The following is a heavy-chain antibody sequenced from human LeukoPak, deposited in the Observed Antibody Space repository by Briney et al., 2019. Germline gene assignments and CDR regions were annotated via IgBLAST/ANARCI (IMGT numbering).Heavy chain of an antibody. CDR1: GFTFGDYA. CDR2: IRSKDNDGTT. J-gene: IGHJ6*04. V-gene: IGHV3-49*04. CDR3: TRDRWGGGYTPRGMDV. Sequence: GGSLRLSCTASGFTFGDYAISWVRQAPGKGLEWLGFIRSKDNDGTTAYAASVEGRFIISRDDSKSIAYLQMNDLKTKDTAVYYCTRDRWGGGYTPRGMDVWGKGTTVTISS. D-gene: IGHD5-12*01.